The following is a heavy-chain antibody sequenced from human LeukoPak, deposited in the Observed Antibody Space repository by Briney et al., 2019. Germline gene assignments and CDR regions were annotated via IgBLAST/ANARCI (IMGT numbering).Heavy chain of an antibody. J-gene: IGHJ4*02. Sequence: ASVTVSCKASGYTFTGYYMHWVRQAPGQGGEGMGIINPSGGSTSYAQKFQGRVTMTRDTSTSTVYMELSSLRSEDTAVYYCARGSWSRDGYNYDYWGQGTLVTVSS. V-gene: IGHV1-46*01. D-gene: IGHD5-24*01. CDR1: GYTFTGYY. CDR3: ARGSWSRDGYNYDY. CDR2: INPSGGST.